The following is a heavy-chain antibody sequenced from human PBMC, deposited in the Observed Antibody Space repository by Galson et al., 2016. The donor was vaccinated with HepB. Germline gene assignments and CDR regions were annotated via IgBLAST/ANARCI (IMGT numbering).Heavy chain of an antibody. V-gene: IGHV3-9*01. D-gene: IGHD2-15*01. Sequence: SLRLSCAASGFTFDDYAMHWVRQAPGKGLEWVSGISWNSGSIGYADSVKGRFTISRDDAKSSLYLQMNSLRPEDTALYYCAKDWNCRGGSCYFELAFDYWGQGTLVIVSS. CDR1: GFTFDDYA. CDR3: AKDWNCRGGSCYFELAFDY. J-gene: IGHJ4*02. CDR2: ISWNSGSI.